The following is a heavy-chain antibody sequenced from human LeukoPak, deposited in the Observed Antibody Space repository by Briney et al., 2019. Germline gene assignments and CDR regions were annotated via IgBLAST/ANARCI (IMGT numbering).Heavy chain of an antibody. Sequence: SETLSLTCAVSGDSISYESYYWNWIRQAPGKGPEWIGNIYRGRTRLNPSYTSRVAISVDMTKSQVSLSLTSVTAADTAIYYCAGEGEYGQSYSWGQGVLVVVSA. CDR1: GDSISYESYY. CDR2: IYRGRT. D-gene: IGHD4-17*01. J-gene: IGHJ5*02. V-gene: IGHV4-30-2*01. CDR3: AGEGEYGQSYS.